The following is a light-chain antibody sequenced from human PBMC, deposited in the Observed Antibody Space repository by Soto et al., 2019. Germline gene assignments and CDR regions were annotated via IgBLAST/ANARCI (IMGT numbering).Light chain of an antibody. J-gene: IGKJ4*01. Sequence: EIVLTQCPATLSLSPGERATLSCRASQSVSSYLAWYQQKPGQAPRLLIYDASNRATGIPARFSGSGSGTDFTLTISSLEPEDFAVYYCQQRSEWPLTFGGGTKVDI. CDR1: QSVSSY. V-gene: IGKV3-11*01. CDR2: DAS. CDR3: QQRSEWPLT.